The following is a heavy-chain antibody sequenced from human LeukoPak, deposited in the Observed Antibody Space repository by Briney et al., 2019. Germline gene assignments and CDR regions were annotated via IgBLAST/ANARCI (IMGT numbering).Heavy chain of an antibody. CDR3: ARRAGSYYDFDY. Sequence: SETLSLTCAVYGGSFSGYYWSWIRQPPGKGLEWIGYIYYSGSTYYNPSLKSRVTMSVDTSKNQFSLKLSSVTAVDTAVYYCARRAGSYYDFDYWGQGTLVTVSS. CDR2: IYYSGST. CDR1: GGSFSGYY. V-gene: IGHV4-34*10. D-gene: IGHD1-26*01. J-gene: IGHJ4*02.